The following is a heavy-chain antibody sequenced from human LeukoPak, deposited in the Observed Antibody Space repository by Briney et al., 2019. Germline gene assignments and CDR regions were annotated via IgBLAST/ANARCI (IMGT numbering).Heavy chain of an antibody. D-gene: IGHD3-10*01. V-gene: IGHV4-34*01. Sequence: PSETLSLTCAVYGGSFSGYYWSWIRQPPGKGLEWIGEINHSGSTNYNPSLKSRVTLSVDTSKNQFSLRLSSVTAADTAVYYCARGKSNMVRGVIGYYYYMDVWGKGTTVTVSS. CDR2: INHSGST. J-gene: IGHJ6*03. CDR3: ARGKSNMVRGVIGYYYYMDV. CDR1: GGSFSGYY.